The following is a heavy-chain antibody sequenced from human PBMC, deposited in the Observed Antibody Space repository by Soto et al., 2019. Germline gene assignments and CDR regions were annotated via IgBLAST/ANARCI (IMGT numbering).Heavy chain of an antibody. CDR2: INPSGGST. J-gene: IGHJ4*02. CDR1: GYTFTSYY. CDR3: ARDLGYYESDGYFDY. D-gene: IGHD3-22*01. V-gene: IGHV1-46*01. Sequence: ASVKVSCKASGYTFTSYYMHWVRQAPGQGLEWMGIINPSGGSTSYAQKFQGRVTMTRDTSTSTVYMELNSLRAEDTAVYYCARDLGYYESDGYFDYWGQGALVTVSS.